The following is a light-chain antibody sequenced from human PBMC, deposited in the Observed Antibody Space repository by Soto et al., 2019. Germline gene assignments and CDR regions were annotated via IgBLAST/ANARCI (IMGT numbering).Light chain of an antibody. Sequence: EIVLTQSPGTLSLSPGERATLSCRASQSVTSSYLAWYQQKPGQAPRLLIYGASGRATGIPDRFSGRGSGTDFTLPISRMEPEDIAVYYCQQYGSSTITFGQGTRLEI. V-gene: IGKV3-20*01. CDR1: QSVTSSY. J-gene: IGKJ5*01. CDR3: QQYGSSTIT. CDR2: GAS.